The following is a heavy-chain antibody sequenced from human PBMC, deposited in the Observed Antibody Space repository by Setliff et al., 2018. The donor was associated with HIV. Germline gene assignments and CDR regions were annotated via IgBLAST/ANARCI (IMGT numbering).Heavy chain of an antibody. D-gene: IGHD3-3*01. J-gene: IGHJ6*04. CDR3: ARTITTFGVIGRGGRMDV. CDR1: GASISSSDYY. Sequence: KTSETLSLTCSVSGASISSSDYYWGWICQPPGKGLEWIGSIYYSGSTDYNPSLKSRVTISVDTSKNQFSLKLNSVTAADTAVYYCARTITTFGVIGRGGRMDVWGKGTTVTVSS. V-gene: IGHV4-39*01. CDR2: IYYSGST.